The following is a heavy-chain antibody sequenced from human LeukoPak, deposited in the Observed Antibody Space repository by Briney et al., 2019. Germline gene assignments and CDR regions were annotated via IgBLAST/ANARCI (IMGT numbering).Heavy chain of an antibody. D-gene: IGHD3-10*01. CDR3: AKVAKYYYGSETYYFFDY. Sequence: GGSLRLSCAASGFTFSNYWMHWVRQAPGKVLVWVSRINSDGINTSYADSVKGRFTISRDNAKNTLNLQMNSLRAEDTAVYYCAKVAKYYYGSETYYFFDYWGQGTLVTASS. CDR1: GFTFSNYW. CDR2: INSDGINT. V-gene: IGHV3-74*01. J-gene: IGHJ4*02.